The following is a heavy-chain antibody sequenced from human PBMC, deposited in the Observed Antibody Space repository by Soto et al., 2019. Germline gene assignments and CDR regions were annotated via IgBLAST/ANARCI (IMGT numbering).Heavy chain of an antibody. Sequence: GGSLRLSCAASGFTFTRYSMNWVRQAPGKGLELVSSISSTTNYIYYGDSMKGRFTISRDNAKNSLYLEMNSLRAEDTAVYYCARESEDLTSNFDYWGQGTLVTVS. CDR3: ARESEDLTSNFDY. CDR2: ISSTTNYI. CDR1: GFTFTRYS. J-gene: IGHJ4*02. V-gene: IGHV3-21*06.